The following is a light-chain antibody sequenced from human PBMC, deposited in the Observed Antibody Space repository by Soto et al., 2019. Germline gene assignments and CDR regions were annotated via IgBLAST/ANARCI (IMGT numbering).Light chain of an antibody. V-gene: IGKV1-39*01. CDR1: QSISSY. CDR3: QQSYSTPFT. CDR2: AAS. J-gene: IGKJ3*01. Sequence: IQMTQSPSSLCASVGDRVTITCLASQSISSYLNWYQQKPGKAHKLLIYAASSLQSGVPSRSSGSGSGTDFTLTISSLQPEDFATYYCQQSYSTPFTFGPGTKVDIK.